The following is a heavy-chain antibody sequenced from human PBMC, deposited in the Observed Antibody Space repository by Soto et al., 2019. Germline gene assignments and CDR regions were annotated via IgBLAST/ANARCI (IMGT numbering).Heavy chain of an antibody. CDR3: ATGRSEVVPGAMDT. V-gene: IGHV4-4*07. J-gene: IGHJ5*02. CDR2: IYTSGST. CDR1: GGSISGYY. Sequence: SETLSLTCTVSGGSISGYYWIWIRQPAGKGLEWIGRIYTSGSTTYNPSLKSRLTMSVDTSKNQFSLRLTSMTAADTAVYYCATGRSEVVPGAMDTWGQGTLVTVSS. D-gene: IGHD2-2*01.